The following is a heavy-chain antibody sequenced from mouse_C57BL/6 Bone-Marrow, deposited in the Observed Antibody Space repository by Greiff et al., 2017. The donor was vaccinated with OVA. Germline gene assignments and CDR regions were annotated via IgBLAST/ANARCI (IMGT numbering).Heavy chain of an antibody. D-gene: IGHD2-2*01. J-gene: IGHJ4*01. CDR3: ARRVYGYPYYYAMDY. CDR2: IHPNSGST. Sequence: QVQLQQSGAELVKPGASVKLSCKASGYTFTSYWMHWVKQRPGQGLEWIGMIHPNSGSTNYNEKFKSKATLTVDKSSSTAYMQLSSLTSEDSAVYYCARRVYGYPYYYAMDYWGQGTSVTVSS. CDR1: GYTFTSYW. V-gene: IGHV1-64*01.